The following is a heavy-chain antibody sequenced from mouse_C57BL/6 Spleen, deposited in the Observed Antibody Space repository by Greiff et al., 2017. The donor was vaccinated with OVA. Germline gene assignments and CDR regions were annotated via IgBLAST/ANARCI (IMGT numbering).Heavy chain of an antibody. Sequence: QVQLQQPGAELVKPGASVKLSCKASGYTFTSYWMHWVKQRPGQGLEWIGMIHPNSGSTNYNEKFKSKATLTVDKSSSTAYMQRSSLTSEDSAVYYCARGLGDWYFDVWGTETTVTVSA. J-gene: IGHJ1*03. CDR1: GYTFTSYW. CDR3: ARGLGDWYFDV. V-gene: IGHV1-64*01. D-gene: IGHD4-1*01. CDR2: IHPNSGST.